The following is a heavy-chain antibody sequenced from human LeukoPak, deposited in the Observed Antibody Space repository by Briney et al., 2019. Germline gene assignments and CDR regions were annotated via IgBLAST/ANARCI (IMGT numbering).Heavy chain of an antibody. CDR2: IYYSGST. CDR3: ARSGRQWLDFDY. V-gene: IGHV4-59*01. J-gene: IGHJ4*02. CDR1: GGSISSYY. D-gene: IGHD6-19*01. Sequence: SETLSLTCTVSGGSISSYYWNWIRQPPGKGLEWIGYIYYSGSTNYNPSLKSRVTISVDTSKNQFSLKLSSVTAADTAVFYCARSGRQWLDFDYWGQGTLVTVSS.